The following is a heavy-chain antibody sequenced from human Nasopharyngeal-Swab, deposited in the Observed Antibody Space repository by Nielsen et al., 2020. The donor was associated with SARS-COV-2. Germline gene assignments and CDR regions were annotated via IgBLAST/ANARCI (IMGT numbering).Heavy chain of an antibody. D-gene: IGHD5-18*01. CDR3: ATYGYGSYYYYYMDV. CDR2: INHSGST. Sequence: GSLRLSCAVSGGSFSGYYWSWIRQPPGKGLEWIGEINHSGSTNYNPSLKSRVTISVDTSKNQFSLKLSSVTAADTAVYYCATYGYGSYYYYYMDVWGKGTTVTVSS. J-gene: IGHJ6*03. CDR1: GGSFSGYY. V-gene: IGHV4-34*01.